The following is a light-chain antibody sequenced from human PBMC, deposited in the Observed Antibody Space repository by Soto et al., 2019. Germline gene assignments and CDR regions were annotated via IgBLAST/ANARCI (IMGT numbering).Light chain of an antibody. Sequence: EIVLTQSPGTLSLSPGERATLSCRAGQSVSSTYLAWYQQRPGQAPRLLIYGASSRATGIPDRFSGSGSGTDFTLTISRLEPEDFAVYYCQQYSSSPWTFGQGTKVEIK. CDR1: QSVSSTY. J-gene: IGKJ1*01. V-gene: IGKV3-20*01. CDR3: QQYSSSPWT. CDR2: GAS.